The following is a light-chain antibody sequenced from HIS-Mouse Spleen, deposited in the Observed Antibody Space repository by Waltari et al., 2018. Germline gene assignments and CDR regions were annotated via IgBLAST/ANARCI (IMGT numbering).Light chain of an antibody. CDR2: DFS. CDR1: SRDVGSYKL. V-gene: IGLV2-23*02. J-gene: IGLJ2*01. CDR3: SSYAGSSTSVV. Sequence: QSALTQPASVSGSPGQSIPISCTGTSRDVGSYKLVSWYQQHPGKAPKLMLYDFSNLPSGVSNRFSGSKSGNTASLTISGLQAEDEADYYCSSYAGSSTSVVFGGGTKLTVL.